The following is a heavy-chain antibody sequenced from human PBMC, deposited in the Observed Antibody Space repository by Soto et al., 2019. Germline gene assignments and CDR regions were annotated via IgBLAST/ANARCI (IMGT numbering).Heavy chain of an antibody. J-gene: IGHJ6*03. CDR2: ISAYNGNT. V-gene: IGHV1-18*04. D-gene: IGHD5-18*01. Sequence: GASVKVCCKASGYSITGNSMHWVRQAPGQGLEWMGWISAYNGNTNYAQKLQGRVTMTTDTSTSTAYMELRSLRSDDTAVYYCASNLRGYSYGSDYYYYYMDVWGKGTTVTVSS. CDR1: GYSITGNS. CDR3: ASNLRGYSYGSDYYYYYMDV.